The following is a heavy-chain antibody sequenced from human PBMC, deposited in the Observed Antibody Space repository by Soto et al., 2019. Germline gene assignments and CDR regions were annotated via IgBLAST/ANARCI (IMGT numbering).Heavy chain of an antibody. D-gene: IGHD2-15*01. J-gene: IGHJ4*02. CDR1: GGSISSGGYS. Sequence: QLQLQESGSGLVKPSQTLSLTCAVSGGSISSGGYSWSWIRQPPGKGLEWIGYIYHSGSTYYNPSLXSXVXIPXDRSKNQFSLKLRSVTAADTAVYYCARGQVVAAQHWGQGTLVTVSS. CDR2: IYHSGST. CDR3: ARGQVVAAQH. V-gene: IGHV4-30-2*01.